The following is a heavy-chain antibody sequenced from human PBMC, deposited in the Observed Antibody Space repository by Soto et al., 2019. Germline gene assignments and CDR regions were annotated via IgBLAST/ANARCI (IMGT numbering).Heavy chain of an antibody. V-gene: IGHV4-34*01. CDR2: INHSGST. D-gene: IGHD4-17*01. Sequence: SETLSLTCAVSGGSFSGYYWSWIRQPPGKGLEWIGEINHSGSTNYNPSLKSRVTISVDTSKNQFSLKLSSVTAADTAVYYCARCGDYGGNGVAFDIWGQGTMVT. CDR1: GGSFSGYY. CDR3: ARCGDYGGNGVAFDI. J-gene: IGHJ3*02.